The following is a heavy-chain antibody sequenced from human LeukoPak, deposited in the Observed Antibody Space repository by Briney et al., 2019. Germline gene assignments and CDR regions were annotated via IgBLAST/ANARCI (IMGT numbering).Heavy chain of an antibody. CDR3: TGHHQAYSRTY. J-gene: IGHJ4*02. V-gene: IGHV3-66*01. D-gene: IGHD6-13*01. CDR1: EFSVGSNY. Sequence: GGSLRPSCAASEFSVGSNYMTWVRQAPGEGLEWVSLIYSGGSTYYADSVKGRFTISRDNAKDTLYLQMNSLRAEDTAVYYCTGHHQAYSRTYWGQGTLVTVSS. CDR2: IYSGGST.